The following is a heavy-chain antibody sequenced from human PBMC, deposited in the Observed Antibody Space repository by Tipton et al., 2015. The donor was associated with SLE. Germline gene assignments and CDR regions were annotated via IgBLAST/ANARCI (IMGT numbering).Heavy chain of an antibody. D-gene: IGHD6-13*01. CDR2: ISSRGSTI. J-gene: IGHJ5*02. V-gene: IGHV3-48*03. CDR3: ARVKSSWYRWGWFDP. Sequence: SLRLSCAASGFTSSSYEMNWVRQAPGKGLEWVSYISSRGSTIYYADSVKGRFTISRDNAKNSLYLQMNSLRAEDTAVYYCARVKSSWYRWGWFDPWGQGTLVTVSS. CDR1: GFTSSSYE.